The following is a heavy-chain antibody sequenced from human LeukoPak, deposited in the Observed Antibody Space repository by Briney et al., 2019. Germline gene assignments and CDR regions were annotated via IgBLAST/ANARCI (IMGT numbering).Heavy chain of an antibody. CDR2: IYSSGST. J-gene: IGHJ6*02. CDR1: GGSFSNHF. D-gene: IGHD3-16*01. CDR3: ARDWGNV. V-gene: IGHV4-4*07. Sequence: SETLSLTCTVSGGSFSNHFWSWIRQPAGKGLEWIGRIYSSGSTNYNPSLESRVTMSIDTSMSQLSLSLTSVTAADTAVYFCARDWGNVWGQGTTVTVSS.